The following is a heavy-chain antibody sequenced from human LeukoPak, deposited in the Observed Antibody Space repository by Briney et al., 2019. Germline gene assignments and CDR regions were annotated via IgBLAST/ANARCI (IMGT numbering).Heavy chain of an antibody. V-gene: IGHV3-23*01. J-gene: IGHJ4*02. CDR2: ISGSGGDT. Sequence: PGGSLRLSCAASGFTFSTYAMSWVRQAPGKGLEWVSGISGSGGDTFYADSVKGRFTISRDNSKNTLYLQMNSLRAGDTAVYYCARESARGFDYWGQGTLVTVSS. CDR3: ARESARGFDY. CDR1: GFTFSTYA. D-gene: IGHD3-10*01.